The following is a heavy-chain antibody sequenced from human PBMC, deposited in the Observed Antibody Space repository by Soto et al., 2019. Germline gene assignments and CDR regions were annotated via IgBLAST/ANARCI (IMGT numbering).Heavy chain of an antibody. V-gene: IGHV4-39*01. Sequence: QLQLQESGPGLVKPSETLSLTCTVSGGSISSSSYYWGWIRQPPGKGLEWIGSIYYSGSTYYNPSLKSRVTISVDTSKNQFSLKLSSVTAADTAVYYCARPMVWGEGWFDPWGQGTLVTVSS. D-gene: IGHD3-10*01. CDR1: GGSISSSSYY. J-gene: IGHJ5*02. CDR3: ARPMVWGEGWFDP. CDR2: IYYSGST.